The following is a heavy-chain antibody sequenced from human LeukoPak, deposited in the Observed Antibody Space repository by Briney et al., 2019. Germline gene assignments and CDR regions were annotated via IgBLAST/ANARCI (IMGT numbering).Heavy chain of an antibody. Sequence: GGTLRLSCAASGFTFISYGMSWVRQAPGKGLEWVSGITGSGGSTYYADSVKGRFTISRDNSKNTLYLQINSLRAEDTAVYYCAKDRLAYSYAQPFDYWGQGTLVTVSS. CDR3: AKDRLAYSYAQPFDY. V-gene: IGHV3-23*01. D-gene: IGHD5-18*01. CDR2: ITGSGGST. J-gene: IGHJ4*02. CDR1: GFTFISYG.